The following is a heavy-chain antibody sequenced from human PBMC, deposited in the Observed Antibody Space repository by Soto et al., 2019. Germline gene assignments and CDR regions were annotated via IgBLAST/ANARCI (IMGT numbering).Heavy chain of an antibody. CDR2: ISSSSSYI. V-gene: IGHV3-21*01. CDR3: ARDKASGFDI. Sequence: PGGSLRLSCAASGFTFSSYSMNWVRQAPGKGLEWVSSISSSSSYIYYADSVKGRFTISVDNAKSTLYLQMNSLRVEDTAVYYCARDKASGFDIWGQGTMVTVSS. J-gene: IGHJ3*02. CDR1: GFTFSSYS.